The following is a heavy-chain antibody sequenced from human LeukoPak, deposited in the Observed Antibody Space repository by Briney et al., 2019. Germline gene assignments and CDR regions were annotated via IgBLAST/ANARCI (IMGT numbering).Heavy chain of an antibody. J-gene: IGHJ4*02. V-gene: IGHV5-10-1*01. CDR2: IDPSDSYT. D-gene: IGHD6-13*01. CDR1: RYSFTNYW. Sequence: GESLRISFNGSRYSFTNYWISWVRQMPGKGLEWMGRIDPSDSYTNYSPSFQGHVTISADKSISTAYLQWSSLKASDTAMYYCARQGIAAAGLFDYWGQGTLVTVSS. CDR3: ARQGIAAAGLFDY.